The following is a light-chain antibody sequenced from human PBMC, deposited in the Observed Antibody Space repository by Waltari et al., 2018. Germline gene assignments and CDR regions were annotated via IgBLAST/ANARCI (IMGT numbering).Light chain of an antibody. J-gene: IGLJ1*01. CDR3: SSYTTSSAPGV. CDR1: DSDVGAYAF. Sequence: QSALTQPASVSGSPGQSITISCSGTDSDVGAYAFVSWYQQHPGKAPPLIIYEVSNRPSGISNRFAASKSGNTASLTISVLQAEDEADYYCSSYTTSSAPGVFGTGTRVTVL. V-gene: IGLV2-14*01. CDR2: EVS.